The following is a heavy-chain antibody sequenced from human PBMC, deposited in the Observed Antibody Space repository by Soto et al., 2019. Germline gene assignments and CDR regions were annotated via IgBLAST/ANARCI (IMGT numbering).Heavy chain of an antibody. D-gene: IGHD3-10*01. J-gene: IGHJ6*02. CDR1: GGSISSGGYY. CDR3: ARDRRGVTINYHYYGMDV. V-gene: IGHV4-31*03. Sequence: PSEPLSLTCTVSGGSISSGGYYWSWIRQHPGKGLEWIGYIYYSGSTYYNPSLKSRVTISVDTSKNQFSLKLSSVTAADTAVYYCARDRRGVTINYHYYGMDVWGQGTTVT. CDR2: IYYSGST.